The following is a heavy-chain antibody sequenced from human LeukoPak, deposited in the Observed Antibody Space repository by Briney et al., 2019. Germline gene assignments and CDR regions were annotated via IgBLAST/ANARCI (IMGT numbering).Heavy chain of an antibody. J-gene: IGHJ4*02. CDR1: GYTFTSYY. Sequence: ASVKVSCKASGYTFTSYYMHWVRQAPGQGLEWMGIISPRGDHAIYAQTLKGRLTVTRDTSTSTDYMELSSLTSEDTAMYYCARDGGSYSADHWGQGTLVTVSS. CDR2: ISPRGDHA. V-gene: IGHV1-46*04. D-gene: IGHD1-26*01. CDR3: ARDGGSYSADH.